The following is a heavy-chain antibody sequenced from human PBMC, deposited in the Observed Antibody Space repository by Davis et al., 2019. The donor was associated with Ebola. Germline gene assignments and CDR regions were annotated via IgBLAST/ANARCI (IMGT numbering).Heavy chain of an antibody. CDR1: GFTFSDHY. V-gene: IGHV3-72*01. Sequence: GESLKISCVGSGFTFSDHYMDWVRQTPGQGLEWVARVRNKANSYTTEYAASVKGRFTISRDDSKNSLYLQMNSLKTEDTAVYYCTSASVGTAFRAFDIWGQGTMVTVSS. D-gene: IGHD5-18*01. CDR2: VRNKANSYTT. J-gene: IGHJ3*02. CDR3: TSASVGTAFRAFDI.